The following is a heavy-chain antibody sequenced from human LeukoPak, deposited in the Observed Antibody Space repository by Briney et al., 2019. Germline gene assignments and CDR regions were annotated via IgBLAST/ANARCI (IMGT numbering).Heavy chain of an antibody. CDR3: AKDLDPFGVVIAGPFDY. J-gene: IGHJ4*02. CDR1: GFTFSSYA. Sequence: GGSLRLSCAASGFTFSSYAMSWVRQAPGKGLEWVSAISGSGGSTYYADSVKGRFTISRDNSKNTLYLQMNSLRAEDTAVYYCAKDLDPFGVVIAGPFDYWGQGTLVTVSS. D-gene: IGHD3-3*01. V-gene: IGHV3-23*01. CDR2: ISGSGGST.